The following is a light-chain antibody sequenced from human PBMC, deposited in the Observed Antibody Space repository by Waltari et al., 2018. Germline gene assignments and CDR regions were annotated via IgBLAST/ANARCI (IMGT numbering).Light chain of an antibody. V-gene: IGKV3-20*01. CDR3: QHYVRLPAT. Sequence: SCRASQSVSRTLAWYQQKPGQAPRLLIYGASTRATGIPDRFSGGGSGTDFSLTISRLEPEDFAVYYCQHYVRLPATFGQGTKVEN. CDR1: QSVSRT. J-gene: IGKJ1*01. CDR2: GAS.